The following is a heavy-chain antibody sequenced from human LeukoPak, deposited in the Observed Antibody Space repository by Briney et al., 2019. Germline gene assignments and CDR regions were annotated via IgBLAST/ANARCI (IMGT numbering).Heavy chain of an antibody. Sequence: SETLSLTCTVSGGSTSSYYWSWIRQPPGKGLEWIGYIYYSGSTNYNPSLKSRVTISVDTSKNQFSLKLSSVTAADTAVYYCARTPARGTIDYWGQGTLVTVSS. J-gene: IGHJ4*02. D-gene: IGHD1-1*01. V-gene: IGHV4-59*01. CDR2: IYYSGST. CDR1: GGSTSSYY. CDR3: ARTPARGTIDY.